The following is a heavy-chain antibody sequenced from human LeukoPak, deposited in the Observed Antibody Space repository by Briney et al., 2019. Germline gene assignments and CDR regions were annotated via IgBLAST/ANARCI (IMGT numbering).Heavy chain of an antibody. Sequence: PGGSLGLSCAASGFTFSSYTMNWVRQAPGKGLEWVSSISSSSYYIYYADSVKGRFTISRDNAKNSLHLQMNSLRVEDTAVYYCARGGYYYDSSGYRMDVWGQGTTVTVSS. J-gene: IGHJ6*02. CDR3: ARGGYYYDSSGYRMDV. CDR1: GFTFSSYT. D-gene: IGHD3-22*01. V-gene: IGHV3-21*01. CDR2: ISSSSYYI.